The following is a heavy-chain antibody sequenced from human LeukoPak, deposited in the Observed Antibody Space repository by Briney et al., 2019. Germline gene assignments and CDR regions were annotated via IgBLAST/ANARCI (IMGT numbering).Heavy chain of an antibody. J-gene: IGHJ4*02. CDR2: IYYSGST. CDR1: GGSISTYY. D-gene: IGHD3-10*01. CDR3: ARDGGWFDFDY. V-gene: IGHV4-59*01. Sequence: SETLSLTCSVSGGSISTYYWAWIRQPPGKGLEWIGYIYYSGSTNYNPSLKSRVTISVDTSKNQFSLKLSSVTAADTAVYYCARDGGWFDFDYWGQGTLVTVSS.